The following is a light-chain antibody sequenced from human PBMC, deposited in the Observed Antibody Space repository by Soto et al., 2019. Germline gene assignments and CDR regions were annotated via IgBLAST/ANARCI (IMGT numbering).Light chain of an antibody. J-gene: IGLJ3*02. Sequence: QSALTQPASVSVSPGQSITISCTGTSSDVGGYNYVSWYQQHPGKAPKLMIYEVSNRPSGVSNRLSGSKSGNTASLTISGLPAEDEADYYCSSYTSSSTRVFGGGTKLTVL. V-gene: IGLV2-14*01. CDR1: SSDVGGYNY. CDR2: EVS. CDR3: SSYTSSSTRV.